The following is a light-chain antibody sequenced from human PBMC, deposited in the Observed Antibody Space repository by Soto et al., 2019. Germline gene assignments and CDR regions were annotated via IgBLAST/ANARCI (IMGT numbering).Light chain of an antibody. CDR1: QSVSSN. J-gene: IGKJ2*01. CDR2: GAS. Sequence: EIVMTQSPATLSVSPGERATLSCRASQSVSSNLAWYQQKPGQAPRLLLYGASTRATGIPAMFSGSGSGTEFTLTISSLQSEDFAGYYCQQYNNWPPYTFGQGTKLEIK. V-gene: IGKV3-15*01. CDR3: QQYNNWPPYT.